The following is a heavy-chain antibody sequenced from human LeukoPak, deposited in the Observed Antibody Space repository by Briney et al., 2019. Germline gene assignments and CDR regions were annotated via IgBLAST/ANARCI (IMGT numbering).Heavy chain of an antibody. V-gene: IGHV5-51*01. CDR3: ARHDVQSSSWYYDY. D-gene: IGHD6-13*01. J-gene: IGHJ4*02. CDR1: GYSFTSYW. CDR2: IYPGDSDT. Sequence: GASLKISCKGSGYSFTSYWIGWVRQLPGKGLEWMGIIYPGDSDTRYSPSFQGQVTISADKSISTAYLQWSSLKASDTAMYYCARHDVQSSSWYYDYWGQGTLVTVSS.